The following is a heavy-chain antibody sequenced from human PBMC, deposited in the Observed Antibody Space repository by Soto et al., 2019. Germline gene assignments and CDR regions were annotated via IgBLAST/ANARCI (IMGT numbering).Heavy chain of an antibody. Sequence: QVQLVQSGAEVKKPGSSVKVSCKASGGTFSSYAISWVRQAPGQGLEWMGGIIPIFGTANYAQKFQGRVTITADDSTSTAYMELSSLRSEDTAVYYCARGGGYCSGGSCYSSFDYWGQGTLVTVSS. D-gene: IGHD2-15*01. V-gene: IGHV1-69*01. CDR3: ARGGGYCSGGSCYSSFDY. J-gene: IGHJ4*02. CDR2: IIPIFGTA. CDR1: GGTFSSYA.